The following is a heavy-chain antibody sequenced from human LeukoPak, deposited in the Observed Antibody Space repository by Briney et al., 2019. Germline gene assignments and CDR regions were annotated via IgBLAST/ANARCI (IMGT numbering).Heavy chain of an antibody. J-gene: IGHJ5*01. Sequence: ASVKVSCKASGYTFTGYYLHWVRQAPGQGLEWMGCVNPNSGDTNYAQKFQGSVTMTRDTSISTVYMELSRLRSDDTAVYYCARAGGSYWWFDSWGQGTLVTVSS. D-gene: IGHD1-26*01. V-gene: IGHV1-2*02. CDR1: GYTFTGYY. CDR2: VNPNSGDT. CDR3: ARAGGSYWWFDS.